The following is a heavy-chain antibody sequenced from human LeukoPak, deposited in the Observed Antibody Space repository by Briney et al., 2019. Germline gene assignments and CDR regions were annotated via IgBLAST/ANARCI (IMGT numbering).Heavy chain of an antibody. CDR3: AKAAAAAGKGVTLFDY. V-gene: IGHV3-30*02. CDR2: IRYDGSNK. J-gene: IGHJ4*01. CDR1: GFTFRSYG. Sequence: PGGSLRLSCAASGFTFRSYGMHWVRQAPGKGLEWVAFIRYDGSNKYYADSVKGRFTISRDNSKNTLYLQMNSLRAEDTAVYYCAKAAAAAGKGVTLFDYWGHGTLVTVSS. D-gene: IGHD6-13*01.